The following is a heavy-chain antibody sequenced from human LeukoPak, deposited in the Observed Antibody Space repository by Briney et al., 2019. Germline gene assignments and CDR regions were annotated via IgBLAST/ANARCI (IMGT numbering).Heavy chain of an antibody. V-gene: IGHV3-30*03. CDR2: ISYDGSNK. D-gene: IGHD6-25*01. J-gene: IGHJ4*02. CDR3: ARPATTKLDFDY. CDR1: GFTFSSYG. Sequence: GGSLRLSCAASGFTFSSYGMHWVRQAPGKGLEWVAVISYDGSNKYYADSVKGRFTISRDNSKNTLYLQMNSLRAEDTAVYYCARPATTKLDFDYWGQGTLVTVSS.